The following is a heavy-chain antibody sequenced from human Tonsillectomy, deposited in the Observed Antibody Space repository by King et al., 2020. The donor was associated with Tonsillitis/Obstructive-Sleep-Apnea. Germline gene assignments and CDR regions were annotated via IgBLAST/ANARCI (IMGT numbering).Heavy chain of an antibody. Sequence: VQLVESGGGLVKPGGSLRLSCAAAGFTFSNAWMSWVRQAPGKGLEWVCHIKSKTDGGETDYAAPVKGRFTISRDDSKNTLYLQMNSLKTEDTAVYFCTTGGWYWGQGTLVTVSS. J-gene: IGHJ4*02. CDR2: IKSKTDGGET. CDR3: TTGGWY. CDR1: GFTFSNAW. V-gene: IGHV3-15*01. D-gene: IGHD6-19*01.